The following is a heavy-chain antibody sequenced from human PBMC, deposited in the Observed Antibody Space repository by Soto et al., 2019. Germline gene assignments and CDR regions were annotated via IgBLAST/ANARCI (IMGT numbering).Heavy chain of an antibody. CDR3: ANAYCSSTSCRAEYLQH. CDR2: ISSSGGAS. D-gene: IGHD2-2*01. J-gene: IGHJ1*01. V-gene: IGHV3-23*01. CDR1: GFTFSSYS. Sequence: EVQLLESGGGLVQPGGSLRLSCAASGFTFSSYSMSWVRQAPGKGLEWVSGISSSGGASYYADAAKGRFTISRDNPKNPVCQQMNSLTAEDTAVYFCANAYCSSTSCRAEYLQHWGQASLVTVCS.